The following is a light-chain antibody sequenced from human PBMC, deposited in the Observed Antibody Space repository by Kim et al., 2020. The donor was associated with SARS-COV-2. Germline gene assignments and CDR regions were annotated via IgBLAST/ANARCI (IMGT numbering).Light chain of an antibody. CDR2: WAS. J-gene: IGKJ1*01. CDR3: QQYYSTPWT. Sequence: ATINFKARQSVLYSSNNKNYLAWYQQKPGQPPKLLIYWASTRESGVPDRFSGSGSGTDFTLTISSLQAEDVAVYYCQQYYSTPWTFGQGTKVDIK. CDR1: QSVLYSSNNKNY. V-gene: IGKV4-1*01.